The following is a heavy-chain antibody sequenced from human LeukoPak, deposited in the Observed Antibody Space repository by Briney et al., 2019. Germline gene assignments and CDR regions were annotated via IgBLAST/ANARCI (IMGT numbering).Heavy chain of an antibody. CDR3: ARAIRAATVTTYFDY. CDR2: IYYSGST. J-gene: IGHJ4*02. CDR1: GGSISSGGYY. V-gene: IGHV4-31*03. D-gene: IGHD4-17*01. Sequence: SETLSLTCTVSGGSISSGGYYWSWIRQHPGKGLEWIGYIYYSGSTYYNPSLKSRVTISVDTSKNQFSLKLSSVTAADTAVYYCARAIRAATVTTYFDYWGQGTLVTVSS.